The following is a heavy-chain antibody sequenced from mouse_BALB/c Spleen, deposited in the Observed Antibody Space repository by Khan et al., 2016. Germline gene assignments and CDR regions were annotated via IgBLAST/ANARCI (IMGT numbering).Heavy chain of an antibody. CDR2: INAGTGYT. V-gene: IGHV1-7*01. Sequence: QVQLQQSGPELAKPGASVRMSCKASGYTFTSHWMHWIKQRPGQGLEWIGYINAGTGYTEFSQNFKDKATLTADKSSSTAYLQLSSLTSEDSAVCYCTRVYYGYAMDYWGQGTSVTVSS. J-gene: IGHJ4*01. D-gene: IGHD1-1*01. CDR1: GYTFTSHW. CDR3: TRVYYGYAMDY.